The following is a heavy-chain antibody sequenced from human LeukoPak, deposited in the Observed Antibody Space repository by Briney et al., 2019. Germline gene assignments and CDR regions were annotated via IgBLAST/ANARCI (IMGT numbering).Heavy chain of an antibody. Sequence: GGSLRLSCAASGFTVTDNYMNWVRQAPGKGLEWVAFIHYDGARSYYADSVKGRFTISRDNSRNTLYLQMNSLRAEDTAVYYCARDPRRSYWGQGTLVTVSS. J-gene: IGHJ4*02. CDR1: GFTVTDNY. D-gene: IGHD3-16*01. CDR3: ARDPRRSY. CDR2: IHYDGARS. V-gene: IGHV3-30*02.